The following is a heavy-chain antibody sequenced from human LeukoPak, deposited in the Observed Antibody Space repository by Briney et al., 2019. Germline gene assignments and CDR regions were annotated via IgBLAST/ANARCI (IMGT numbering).Heavy chain of an antibody. CDR2: ISGSGGST. V-gene: IGHV3-23*01. J-gene: IGHJ1*01. CDR1: GFTFSSYA. CDR3: AKDPHGRYAEYFQH. D-gene: IGHD1-26*01. Sequence: GGSLRLSCAASGFTFSSYAMSWIRQAPGKGLEWVSAISGSGGSTYYADSVKGRFTISRDNSKNTLYLQMNSLRAEDTAVYYCAKDPHGRYAEYFQHWGQGTLVTVSS.